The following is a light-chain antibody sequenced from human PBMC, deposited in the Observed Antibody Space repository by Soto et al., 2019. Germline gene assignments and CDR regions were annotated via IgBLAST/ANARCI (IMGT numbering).Light chain of an antibody. J-gene: IGLJ2*01. CDR1: SSNVGAYNY. V-gene: IGLV2-8*01. CDR2: EVT. CDR3: SSWTGNNFVV. Sequence: QSALTQPPSASGSPGQSVTISCTGTSSNVGAYNYVSWYQQHPGKAPKLMIYEVTKRPSGVPDRVSGSKSGSTASLTVSGLQAEDEADYYCSSWTGNNFVVFGGATKLTVL.